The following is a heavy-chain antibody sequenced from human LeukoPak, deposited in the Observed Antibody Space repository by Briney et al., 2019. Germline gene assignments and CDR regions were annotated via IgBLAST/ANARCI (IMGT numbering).Heavy chain of an antibody. V-gene: IGHV3-30-3*01. J-gene: IGHJ3*02. Sequence: GGSLRLSCAASGSTFSSYAMHWVRQAPGKGLEWLAVISYDGSNKYYADSVKGRFTISRDNSKNTLYLQMNSLRAEDTAVYYCAKVPGKGYAFDIWGQGTMVTVSS. D-gene: IGHD3-10*01. CDR3: AKVPGKGYAFDI. CDR1: GSTFSSYA. CDR2: ISYDGSNK.